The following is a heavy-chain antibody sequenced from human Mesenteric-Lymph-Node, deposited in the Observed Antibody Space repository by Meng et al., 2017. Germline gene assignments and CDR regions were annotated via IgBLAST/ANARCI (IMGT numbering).Heavy chain of an antibody. Sequence: QGRLGQSGAEVKRPGASGRCSGKASGGTFSSYAISWVRQAPGQGLEWMGGIIPIFGTANYAQKFQGRVTITADESTSTAYMELSSLRSEDTAVYYCAREKVGPFDYWGQGTLVTVSS. D-gene: IGHD1-26*01. J-gene: IGHJ4*02. CDR1: GGTFSSYA. V-gene: IGHV1-69*01. CDR2: IIPIFGTA. CDR3: AREKVGPFDY.